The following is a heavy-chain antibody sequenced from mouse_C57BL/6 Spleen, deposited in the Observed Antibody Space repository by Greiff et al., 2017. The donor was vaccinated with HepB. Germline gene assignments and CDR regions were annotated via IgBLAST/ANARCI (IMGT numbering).Heavy chain of an antibody. J-gene: IGHJ3*01. Sequence: VQLQQSGAELVRPGASVKLSCTASGFNIKDDYMHWVKQRPEQGLEWIGWIDPENGDTEYASKFQGKATITADTSSKTADLQLSSLTSEDTAVYYCTTSDYGSSYAFAYWGQGTLVTVSA. D-gene: IGHD1-1*01. CDR1: GFNIKDDY. CDR2: IDPENGDT. V-gene: IGHV14-4*01. CDR3: TTSDYGSSYAFAY.